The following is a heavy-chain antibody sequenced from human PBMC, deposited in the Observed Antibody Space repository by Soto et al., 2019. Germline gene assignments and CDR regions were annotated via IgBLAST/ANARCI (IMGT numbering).Heavy chain of an antibody. V-gene: IGHV1-2*04. CDR2: INPNSGGT. Sequence: ASVKVSCKASGYTFTGYYMHWVRQAPGQGLEWMGWINPNSGGTNYAQKFQGWVTMTRDTSISTAYMELSRLRSYDTAVYYCARVRNYYDSSGSLKAGYYYGMDVWGQGTTVTVSS. D-gene: IGHD3-22*01. J-gene: IGHJ6*02. CDR1: GYTFTGYY. CDR3: ARVRNYYDSSGSLKAGYYYGMDV.